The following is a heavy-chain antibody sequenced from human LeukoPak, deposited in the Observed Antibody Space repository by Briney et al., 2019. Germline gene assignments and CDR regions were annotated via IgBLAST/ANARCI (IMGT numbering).Heavy chain of an antibody. CDR3: ARDRYDAFDI. Sequence: SETLSLTCTVSGGSISSYYWSWMRQPPGKGLEWIGYIYYSGGTNYNPSLKSRVTISVDTSKNQFSLKLSSVTAADTAVYYCARDRYDAFDIWGQGTMVTVSS. D-gene: IGHD1-1*01. J-gene: IGHJ3*02. CDR1: GGSISSYY. V-gene: IGHV4-59*01. CDR2: IYYSGGT.